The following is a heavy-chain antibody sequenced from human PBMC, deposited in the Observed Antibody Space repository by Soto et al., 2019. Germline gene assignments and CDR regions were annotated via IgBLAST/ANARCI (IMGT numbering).Heavy chain of an antibody. J-gene: IGHJ4*02. V-gene: IGHV1-46*01. CDR1: GYTFTNYY. CDR2: IKCSGGET. CDR3: ARDVGYRSDYYFEY. Sequence: EASVKVSFKTSGYTFTNYYMHWVRQAPGQGLEWKGIIKCSGGETTYAQRFLGRVTMTSDTSTSTVYMELRSLRSDDTAVYYCARDVGYRSDYYFEYWGQGTLVTVSS. D-gene: IGHD5-18*01.